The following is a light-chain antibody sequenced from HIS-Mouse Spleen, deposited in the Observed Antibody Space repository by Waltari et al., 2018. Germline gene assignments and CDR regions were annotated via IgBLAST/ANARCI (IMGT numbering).Light chain of an antibody. V-gene: IGKV3-15*01. Sequence: EIVMTQSPATLSVSPGERATLSCRASQSVISNLAWYHQKPGQAPRLLIYGASTRATGIPARFSGSGSGTEFTLTISSMQSEDFAVYYCQQYNNWPFTFGPGTKVDIK. J-gene: IGKJ3*01. CDR2: GAS. CDR3: QQYNNWPFT. CDR1: QSVISN.